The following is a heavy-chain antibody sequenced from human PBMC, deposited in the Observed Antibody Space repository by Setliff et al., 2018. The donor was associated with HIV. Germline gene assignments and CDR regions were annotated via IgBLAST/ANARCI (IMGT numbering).Heavy chain of an antibody. CDR3: AISGSPDRRPT. CDR1: GYNFTSSW. J-gene: IGHJ5*02. Sequence: GESLKISCWVSGYNFTSSWIGWVRQMPGKGLESVGIIYPGDSDTKYSPSFQGQVTISADKSISTAYLQWSSLKAADTAIYYCAISGSPDRRPTWGQGTLVTVSS. V-gene: IGHV5-51*01. CDR2: IYPGDSDT. D-gene: IGHD3-10*01.